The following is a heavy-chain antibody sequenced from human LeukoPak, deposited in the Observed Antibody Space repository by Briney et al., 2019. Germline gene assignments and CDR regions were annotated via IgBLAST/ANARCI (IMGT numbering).Heavy chain of an antibody. CDR1: GFTFSSYS. D-gene: IGHD3-10*01. V-gene: IGHV3-21*01. CDR3: ARDVGRGSYYGSGSYSDY. CDR2: ISSSSSYI. Sequence: PGGSLRLSCAASGFTFSSYSMNWVRQAPGKGLEWVSSISSSSSYIYYADSEKGRFTISRDNAKNSLYLQMNSLRAEDTAVYYCARDVGRGSYYGSGSYSDYWGQGTLVTVSS. J-gene: IGHJ4*02.